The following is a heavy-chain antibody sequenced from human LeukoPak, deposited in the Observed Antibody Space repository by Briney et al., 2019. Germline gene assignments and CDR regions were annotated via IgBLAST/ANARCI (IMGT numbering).Heavy chain of an antibody. CDR1: GYTFTGYY. J-gene: IGHJ6*03. D-gene: IGHD2-2*02. Sequence: ASVKVSCEASGYTFTGYYMHWVRQAPGQGLEWMGWINPNSGGTNYAQKFQGRVTMTRDTSISTAYMELSRLRSDDTAVYYCARPTLDCCYTGTTDYYYMDVWGKGTTVTVSS. V-gene: IGHV1-2*02. CDR3: ARPTLDCCYTGTTDYYYMDV. CDR2: INPNSGGT.